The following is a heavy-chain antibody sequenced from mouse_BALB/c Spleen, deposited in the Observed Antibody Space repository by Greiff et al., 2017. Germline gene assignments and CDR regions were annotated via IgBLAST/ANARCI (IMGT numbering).Heavy chain of an antibody. CDR1: GFTFSDYY. D-gene: IGHD2-9*01. CDR2: ISDGGSYT. J-gene: IGHJ2*01. Sequence: EVKLVESGGGLVKPGGSLKLSCAASGFTFSDYYMYWVRQTPEKRLEWVATISDGGSYTYYPDSVKGRFTISRDNTKNNLYLQMSSLKSEDTAMYYCARAYYGYDGDYWGQGTTLTVSS. CDR3: ARAYYGYDGDY. V-gene: IGHV5-4*02.